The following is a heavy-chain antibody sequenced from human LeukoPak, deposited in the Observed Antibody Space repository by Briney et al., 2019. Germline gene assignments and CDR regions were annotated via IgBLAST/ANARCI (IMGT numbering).Heavy chain of an antibody. V-gene: IGHV3-13*01. CDR2: IGTAGDT. CDR3: ARSSARLDAFDI. J-gene: IGHJ3*02. CDR1: GFTFSSYD. Sequence: GGSLRLSCAASGFTFSSYDMHWVRQATGKGLEWVSAIGTAGDTHYPGSVKGRFSISRENAKNSLYLQMNSLRAGDTAVYYCARSSARLDAFDIWGQGTMVTVSS. D-gene: IGHD2-2*01.